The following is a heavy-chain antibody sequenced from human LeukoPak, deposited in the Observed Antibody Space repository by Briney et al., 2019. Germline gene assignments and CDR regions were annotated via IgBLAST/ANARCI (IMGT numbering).Heavy chain of an antibody. D-gene: IGHD3-3*01. Sequence: SETLSLTCTVSGGSISSSSYYWGWIRQPPGKGLEWIGSIYYSGSTYYNPSLKSRVTISVDTSKNQFSLKLSSVTAADTAVYYRARHVYDFWSGYSTSGAFDIWGQGTMVTVSS. CDR1: GGSISSSSYY. CDR2: IYYSGST. V-gene: IGHV4-39*01. J-gene: IGHJ3*02. CDR3: ARHVYDFWSGYSTSGAFDI.